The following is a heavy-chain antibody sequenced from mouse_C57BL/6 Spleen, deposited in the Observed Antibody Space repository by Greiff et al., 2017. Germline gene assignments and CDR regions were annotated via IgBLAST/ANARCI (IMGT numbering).Heavy chain of an antibody. CDR3: ARQLDY. Sequence: DVHLVESGGDLVKPGGSLKLSCAASGFTFSSYGMSWVRQTPDKRLEWVATISSGGSYTYYPDSVKGRFTISRDNAKNTLYLQMSSLKSEDTAMYYCARQLDYWGQGTTLTVSP. CDR1: GFTFSSYG. CDR2: ISSGGSYT. J-gene: IGHJ2*01. V-gene: IGHV5-6*01.